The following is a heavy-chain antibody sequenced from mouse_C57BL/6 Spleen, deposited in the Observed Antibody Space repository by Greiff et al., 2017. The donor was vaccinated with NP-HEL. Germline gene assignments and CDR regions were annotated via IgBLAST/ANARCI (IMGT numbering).Heavy chain of an antibody. J-gene: IGHJ2*01. CDR1: GYAFTNYL. Sequence: QVQLQQSGAELVRPGTSVKVSCKASGYAFTNYLIEWVKQRPGQGLEWIGVINPGSGGTNYNEKFKGKATLTADKSSSTAYMQLSSLTSEDSAVYFCAREGIVWDFDYWGQGTTLTVSS. V-gene: IGHV1-54*01. CDR2: INPGSGGT. CDR3: AREGIVWDFDY.